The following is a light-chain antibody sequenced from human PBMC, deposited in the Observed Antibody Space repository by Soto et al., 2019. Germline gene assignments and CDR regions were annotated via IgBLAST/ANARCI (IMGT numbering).Light chain of an antibody. CDR1: QSLVHSDGNTY. CDR3: MQGSHWPPWT. CDR2: RVS. V-gene: IGKV2-30*02. Sequence: DVVMTQSPLSLSVTLGQPASISCRSSQSLVHSDGNTYLHWFQQRPGQSPRRLIYRVSIRDSGVPDRFSDSGSGTDFTLNISRVEAEDVGVYYCMQGSHWPPWTFGQGTKVEIK. J-gene: IGKJ1*01.